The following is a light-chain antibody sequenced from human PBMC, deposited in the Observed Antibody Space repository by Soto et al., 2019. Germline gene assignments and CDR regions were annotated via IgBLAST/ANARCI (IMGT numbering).Light chain of an antibody. J-gene: IGLJ3*02. CDR3: SSCTSSSTLV. V-gene: IGLV2-14*01. Sequence: QSALTQPASVSGSPGQSITISCTGTSSDVGGYDCVSWYQQHPGKAPKLLIHEVSNRPSGISSRFSGSKSGNTASLTISGLQTEDEADYYCSSCTSSSTLVFGGGTKLTVL. CDR1: SSDVGGYDC. CDR2: EVS.